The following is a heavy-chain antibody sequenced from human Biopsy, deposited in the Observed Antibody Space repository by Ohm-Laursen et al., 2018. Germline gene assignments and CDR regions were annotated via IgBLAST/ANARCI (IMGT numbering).Heavy chain of an antibody. J-gene: IGHJ6*02. CDR2: ISETSSHI. CDR1: GFPFTGFS. Sequence: SLRLPCTASGFPFTGFSMDWVRQAPGKGLEWISYISETSSHIYDADSVRGRFTVARDIAKNSLYLQLNSLRVEDTAVYYCARDSSRRAREGGMDVWGQGTTVTVSS. D-gene: IGHD6-6*01. CDR3: ARDSSRRAREGGMDV. V-gene: IGHV3-21*01.